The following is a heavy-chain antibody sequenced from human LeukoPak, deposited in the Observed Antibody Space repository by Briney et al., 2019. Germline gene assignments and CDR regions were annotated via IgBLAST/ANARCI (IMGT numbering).Heavy chain of an antibody. J-gene: IGHJ1*01. CDR3: ARHSEQWLTSGYFQH. CDR2: YYYSRST. D-gene: IGHD6-19*01. CDR1: GGPISSCH. Sequence: SETLSLTCTVSGGPISSCHWSWLRQPPGKGLEGIGYYYYSRSTNYNPSLKSRVTISVDTSKTQFSLKLSSVTAADTAVYYCARHSEQWLTSGYFQHWGQGTLVTVSS. V-gene: IGHV4-59*08.